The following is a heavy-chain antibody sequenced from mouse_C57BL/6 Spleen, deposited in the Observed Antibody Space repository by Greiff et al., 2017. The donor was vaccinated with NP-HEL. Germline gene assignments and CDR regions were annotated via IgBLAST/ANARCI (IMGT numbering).Heavy chain of an antibody. Sequence: GGGLVQPKGSLKLSCAASGFSFNTYAMNWVRQAPGKGLEWVARIRSKSNNYATYYADSVKDRFTISRDDSESMLYLQMNNLKTEDTAMYYCVRQHYSNYEWDFDVWGTGTTVTVSS. D-gene: IGHD2-5*01. CDR2: IRSKSNNYAT. CDR1: GFSFNTYA. V-gene: IGHV10-1*01. CDR3: VRQHYSNYEWDFDV. J-gene: IGHJ1*03.